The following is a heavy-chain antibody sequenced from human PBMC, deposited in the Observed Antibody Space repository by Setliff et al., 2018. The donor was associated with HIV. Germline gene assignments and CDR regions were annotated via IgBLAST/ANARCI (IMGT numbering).Heavy chain of an antibody. J-gene: IGHJ5*02. Sequence: SETLSLTCRVYGGSITSGNYYWGWIRQAPGKGLEWIASMIYGGDTWYNPSLKSRVTIYVDTGNNEISLRLSSVTAEDTAVYRCARPHSGRGGGAWFDPWGQGIQVTVSS. CDR2: MIYGGDT. D-gene: IGHD6-19*01. V-gene: IGHV4-39*01. CDR1: GGSITSGNYY. CDR3: ARPHSGRGGGAWFDP.